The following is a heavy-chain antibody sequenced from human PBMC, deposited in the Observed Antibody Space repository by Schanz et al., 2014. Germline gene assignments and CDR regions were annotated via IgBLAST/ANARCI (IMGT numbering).Heavy chain of an antibody. D-gene: IGHD6-13*01. CDR3: ARDGEAAADCDY. V-gene: IGHV1-46*03. Sequence: QVQLVQSGVEVKRPGASVRVSCKASGYTFTSYGITWVRQAPGQGLEWMGIINPSGGSTSYAQKCQGRVTMTRDTSTSTVYMELSSLRSEDTAVYYCARDGEAAADCDYWGQGTLVTVSS. J-gene: IGHJ4*02. CDR1: GYTFTSYG. CDR2: INPSGGST.